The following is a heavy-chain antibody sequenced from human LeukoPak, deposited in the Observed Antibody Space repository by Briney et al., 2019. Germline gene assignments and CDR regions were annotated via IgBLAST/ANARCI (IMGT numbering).Heavy chain of an antibody. CDR1: GFTFSSYG. J-gene: IGHJ6*03. V-gene: IGHV3-33*06. CDR2: IWYDGSNK. Sequence: GSLRLSCAASGFTFSSYGMHWVRQAPGKGLEWVAVIWYDGSNKYYADSVKGRFTISRDNSKNTLYLQMNSLRAEDTAVYYCAKDGYDFWSGYSYYYYYYMDVWGKGTTVTVSS. D-gene: IGHD3-3*01. CDR3: AKDGYDFWSGYSYYYYYYMDV.